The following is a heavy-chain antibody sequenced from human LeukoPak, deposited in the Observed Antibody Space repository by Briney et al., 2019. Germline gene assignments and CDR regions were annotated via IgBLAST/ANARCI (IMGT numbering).Heavy chain of an antibody. CDR2: IYTSGST. J-gene: IGHJ4*02. CDR1: GGSISSYY. CDR3: ARLTPYSGSPLGDY. Sequence: PSETLSLTCTVSGGSISSYYWSWIRQPAGKGLEWIGRIYTSGSTNYNPSLKSRVTMSVDTSKNQFSLKLSSVTAADTAVYYCARLTPYSGSPLGDYWGQGTLVTVSS. D-gene: IGHD1-26*01. V-gene: IGHV4-4*07.